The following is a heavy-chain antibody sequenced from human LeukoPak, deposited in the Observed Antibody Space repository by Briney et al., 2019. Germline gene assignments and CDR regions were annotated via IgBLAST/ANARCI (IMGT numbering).Heavy chain of an antibody. J-gene: IGHJ4*02. CDR2: ISGGGSST. Sequence: PGGSLRLSCAASGFTFSNYAMTWVRQAPGKGLEWVSGISGGGSSTDYADSVKGRFTISRDNSKNTLYLQMNSLRAEDTAVYYCARRTLVGATEHFDFWGQGTLVAVSS. V-gene: IGHV3-23*01. D-gene: IGHD1-26*01. CDR1: GFTFSNYA. CDR3: ARRTLVGATEHFDF.